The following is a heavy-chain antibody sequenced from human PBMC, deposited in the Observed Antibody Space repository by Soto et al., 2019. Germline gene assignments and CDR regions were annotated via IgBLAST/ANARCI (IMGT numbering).Heavy chain of an antibody. CDR3: ARVGSGSPQLNENWFDP. V-gene: IGHV4-59*01. D-gene: IGHD1-26*01. Sequence: SETLSLTCTVSGGSISSYYWSWIRQPPGKGLEWIGYIYYSGSTNYNPSLKSRVTISVDTSKNQFSLKLSSVTAADTAVYYCARVGSGSPQLNENWFDPWGQGTLVTVSS. CDR1: GGSISSYY. CDR2: IYYSGST. J-gene: IGHJ5*02.